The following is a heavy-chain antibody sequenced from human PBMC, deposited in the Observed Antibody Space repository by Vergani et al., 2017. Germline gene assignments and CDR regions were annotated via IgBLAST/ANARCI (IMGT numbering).Heavy chain of an antibody. J-gene: IGHJ6*03. CDR2: ILPLFGTP. D-gene: IGHD2-2*01. CDR3: ARDCGSGVEVPAASRYYYYYMDV. CDR1: GGTFSNHV. Sequence: QVQLVQSGAEVKKPGSSVKVSCKSSGGTFSNHVLAWVRQAPGQGLEWMGGILPLFGTPTYAQRFQGRVTITADESTTTAYMELTSLTSEDSAIYYCARDCGSGVEVPAASRYYYYYMDVWGEGTTVTVSS. V-gene: IGHV1-69*01.